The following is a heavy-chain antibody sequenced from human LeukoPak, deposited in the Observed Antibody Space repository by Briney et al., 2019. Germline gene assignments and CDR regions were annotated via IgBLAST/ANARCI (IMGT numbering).Heavy chain of an antibody. Sequence: GGSLRLSCAASGFTFSSYEMNWVRQAPGKGLEWVSYISSSGSTIYYADSVEGRFTISRDNAKNSLYLHMNSLRAEDTALYYCARDHEGKLVGIFDYWGQGTLVTVSS. D-gene: IGHD6-13*01. CDR1: GFTFSSYE. CDR2: ISSSGSTI. CDR3: ARDHEGKLVGIFDY. J-gene: IGHJ4*02. V-gene: IGHV3-48*03.